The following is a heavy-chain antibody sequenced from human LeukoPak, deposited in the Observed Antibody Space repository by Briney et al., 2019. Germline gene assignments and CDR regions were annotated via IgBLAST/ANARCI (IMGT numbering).Heavy chain of an antibody. V-gene: IGHV3-30*02. CDR3: VRDWGYYDSGSYIFDY. CDR1: GFVFDNYG. J-gene: IGHJ4*02. CDR2: IRYSGSRK. D-gene: IGHD3-10*01. Sequence: PGGSLRLSCVASGFVFDNYGMDWVRQAPGLGLEWVAFIRYSGSRKYYADSVKGRFTISRDNSRNTLYLQMNSLRADDTAVYYCVRDWGYYDSGSYIFDYWGQGTLVTVSS.